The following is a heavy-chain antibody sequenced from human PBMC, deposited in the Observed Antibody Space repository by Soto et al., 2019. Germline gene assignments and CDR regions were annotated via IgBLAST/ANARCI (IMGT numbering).Heavy chain of an antibody. CDR2: ISAHTGNT. V-gene: IGHV1-18*01. CDR3: ARVLGYNSSWWRHAAFDI. D-gene: IGHD6-13*01. J-gene: IGHJ3*02. CDR1: GYTFTNYG. Sequence: ASVKVSCKTSGYTFTNYGISWVRQAPGQGLEWMGWISAHTGNTNYAQKFQGRVTMTTDTSTSTAYMELRSLRSDDTAVYYCARVLGYNSSWWRHAAFDIWGQGTMVTVSS.